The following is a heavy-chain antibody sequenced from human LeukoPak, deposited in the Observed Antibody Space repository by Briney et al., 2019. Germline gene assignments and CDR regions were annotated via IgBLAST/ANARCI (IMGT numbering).Heavy chain of an antibody. CDR3: ARDLAMVRGDPFDY. Sequence: GGSLRLSCAASGFTFSSYSMNWVRQAPGKGLEWVSSISSSSSYIYYADSVKGRFTISRDNAKNSLYLQMNGLRAEDTAVYYCARDLAMVRGDPFDYWGQGTLVTVSS. CDR2: ISSSSSYI. V-gene: IGHV3-21*01. D-gene: IGHD3-10*01. J-gene: IGHJ4*02. CDR1: GFTFSSYS.